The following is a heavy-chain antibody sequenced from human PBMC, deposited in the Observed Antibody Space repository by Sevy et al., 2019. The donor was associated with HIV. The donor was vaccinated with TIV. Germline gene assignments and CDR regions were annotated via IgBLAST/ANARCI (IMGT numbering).Heavy chain of an antibody. J-gene: IGHJ6*02. D-gene: IGHD4-17*01. CDR1: GFTFSSDG. V-gene: IGHV3-30*02. CDR3: AKEKGSTVKGASYYYYYGMDV. CDR2: IRYDGSNK. Sequence: GGSLRLSCAASGFTFSSDGMHWVRQAPGKGLEWVAFIRYDGSNKYYADSVKGRFTISRDNSKNTLYLQMNSLRAEDTAVYYCAKEKGSTVKGASYYYYYGMDVWGQGTTVTVSS.